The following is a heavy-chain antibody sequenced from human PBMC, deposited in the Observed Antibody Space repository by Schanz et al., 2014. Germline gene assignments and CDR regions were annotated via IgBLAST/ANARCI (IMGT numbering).Heavy chain of an antibody. Sequence: EVQLVESGGALVQPGGSLRLSCAASGFTFSASAMHWVRQAPGKGLEWVSNISPTGSSTYYADSVKGRFTISRDNAKNSLYLQMNSLRAEDTAVYYCVPMSIAAQWGQGTLVTVSA. J-gene: IGHJ4*02. CDR1: GFTFSASA. CDR3: VPMSIAAQ. V-gene: IGHV3-48*04. D-gene: IGHD6-6*01. CDR2: ISPTGSST.